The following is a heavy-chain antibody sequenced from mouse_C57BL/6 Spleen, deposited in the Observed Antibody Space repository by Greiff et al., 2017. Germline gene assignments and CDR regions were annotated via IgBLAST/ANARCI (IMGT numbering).Heavy chain of an antibody. CDR1: GYTFTSYW. V-gene: IGHV1-64*01. Sequence: QVQLQQPGAELVKPGASVKLSCKASGYTFTSYWMHWVKQRPGQGLEWIGMIHPNSGSTNYNEKFKSKATLTVDKASSTAYMQLSSLTSEDSAVYYWASPYDPGAMDYWGQGTSVTVSS. CDR3: ASPYDPGAMDY. D-gene: IGHD2-3*01. J-gene: IGHJ4*01. CDR2: IHPNSGST.